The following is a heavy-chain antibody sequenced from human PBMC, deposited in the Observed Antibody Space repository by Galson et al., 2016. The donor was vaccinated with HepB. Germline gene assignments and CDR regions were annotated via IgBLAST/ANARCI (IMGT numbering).Heavy chain of an antibody. CDR3: ARSNPRRELLWFGEPDAFDI. CDR2: MYSGGVI. D-gene: IGHD3-10*01. Sequence: SLRLSCAASGFTVSSNYMSWVRQAPGKGLDWVSVMYSGGVIHYAESVKGRFTISRDESKNTVYLQMSSLRAEDTAVYYCARSNPRRELLWFGEPDAFDIWGQGTMVTVSS. CDR1: GFTVSSNY. V-gene: IGHV3-53*01. J-gene: IGHJ3*02.